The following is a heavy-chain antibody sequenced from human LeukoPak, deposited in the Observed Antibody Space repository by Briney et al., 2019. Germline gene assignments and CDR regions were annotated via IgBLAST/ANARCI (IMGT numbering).Heavy chain of an antibody. Sequence: GGSLRLSCAASGFTFSSYGMHCVRQPPGKGLEWAYFIDICGTTYYAASVKGRFTISRDQSRNNLYLQMNSLRADDTAVYYCAKPGDYRFDPWGQGTLVTVSS. V-gene: IGHV3-NL1*01. CDR2: IDICGTT. D-gene: IGHD4-17*01. CDR3: AKPGDYRFDP. CDR1: GFTFSSYG. J-gene: IGHJ5*02.